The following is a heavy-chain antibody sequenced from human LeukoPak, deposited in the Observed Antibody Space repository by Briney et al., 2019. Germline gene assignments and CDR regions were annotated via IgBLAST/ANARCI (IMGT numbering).Heavy chain of an antibody. D-gene: IGHD3-3*01. CDR3: AKDGRRFLKPKLFDF. J-gene: IGHJ4*02. CDR2: ISGSDGRT. CDR1: GFTFSNYV. Sequence: GGSLRLSCAASGFTFSNYVMSWVRQAPGKGLEWVAAISGSDGRTYFTDSVKGRFTVSRDNSKNTLYLQMNNLRAEDMAVYYCAKDGRRFLKPKLFDFWGQGTLVTVSS. V-gene: IGHV3-23*01.